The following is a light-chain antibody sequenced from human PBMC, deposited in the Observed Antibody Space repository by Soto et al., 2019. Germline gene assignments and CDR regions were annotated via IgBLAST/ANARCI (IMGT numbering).Light chain of an antibody. CDR3: MQCLQNT. V-gene: IGKV2-28*01. Sequence: EIVMTQSPRSLPVTPGEPASISCRSSQSLLHSNGNTYLDWYLQSPGQSPQLLIYLGSNRASGVPDRVNGSGSSTDFTLKISRVEAEDAGVYYCMQCLQNTFGQGTRLEIK. CDR1: QSLLHSNGNTY. J-gene: IGKJ5*01. CDR2: LGS.